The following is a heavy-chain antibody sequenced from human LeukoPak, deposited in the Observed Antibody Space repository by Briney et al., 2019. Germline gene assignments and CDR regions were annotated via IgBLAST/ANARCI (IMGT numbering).Heavy chain of an antibody. CDR1: GFTFSSYW. Sequence: PGGSLRLSCAASGFTFSSYWMSWVRQAPGKGLEWVANIKQDGSEKYYVDSVKGRFTISRDNAKNSLYLQMNSLRAEDTAVYYCARERTQETGTKDGAFDIWGQGTMVTVSS. D-gene: IGHD1-7*01. CDR3: ARERTQETGTKDGAFDI. J-gene: IGHJ3*02. V-gene: IGHV3-7*01. CDR2: IKQDGSEK.